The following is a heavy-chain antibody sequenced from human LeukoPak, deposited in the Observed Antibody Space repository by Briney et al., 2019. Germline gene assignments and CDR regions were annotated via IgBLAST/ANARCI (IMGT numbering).Heavy chain of an antibody. V-gene: IGHV3-23*01. CDR1: GFTFSSYA. D-gene: IGHD3-16*02. CDR2: ISGSGGST. Sequence: GGSLRLSCAASGFTFSSYAMSWVHQAPGKGLERVSAISGSGGSTYYADSVKGRFTISRDNSKNTLYLQMNSLRAEDTAVYYCAKDDDYVSGSYRSYFDYWGQGTLVTVSS. J-gene: IGHJ4*02. CDR3: AKDDDYVSGSYRSYFDY.